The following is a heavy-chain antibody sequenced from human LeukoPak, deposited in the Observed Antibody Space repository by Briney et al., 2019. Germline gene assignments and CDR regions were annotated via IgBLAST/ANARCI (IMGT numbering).Heavy chain of an antibody. J-gene: IGHJ4*02. D-gene: IGHD3-10*01. CDR1: GFTFSSYG. Sequence: PGGSLRLSCAASGFTFSSYGMNWVRQAPGKGLEWVSYTSSSGSTIYYADSVKGRFTISRDNVKNSLYLQLNSLRDEDTAVYYCARRYGSGSYGVDYWGQGTLVTVSS. CDR2: TSSSGSTI. V-gene: IGHV3-48*02. CDR3: ARRYGSGSYGVDY.